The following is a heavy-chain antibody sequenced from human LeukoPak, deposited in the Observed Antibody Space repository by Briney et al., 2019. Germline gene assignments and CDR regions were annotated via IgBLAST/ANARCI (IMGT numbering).Heavy chain of an antibody. V-gene: IGHV3-30-3*01. CDR2: ISYDGSNK. CDR3: ARDLGGSYLYYYYYYGMDV. J-gene: IGHJ6*02. D-gene: IGHD3-10*01. Sequence: GRSLRLSCAASGFTFSSYAMHWVRQAPGKGLEWVAVISYDGSNKYYADSVKGRFTISRDNSKNTLYLQMNSLRAEDTAVYYCARDLGGSYLYYYYYYGMDVWGQGTTVTVSS. CDR1: GFTFSSYA.